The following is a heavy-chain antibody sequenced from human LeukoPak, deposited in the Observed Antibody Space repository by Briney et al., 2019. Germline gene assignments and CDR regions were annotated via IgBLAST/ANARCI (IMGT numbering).Heavy chain of an antibody. D-gene: IGHD6-19*01. J-gene: IGHJ4*02. CDR2: INHSGST. CDR3: ASALRSGWQGLFDY. Sequence: SETLSLTCAVYGGSFSGYYWSWIRQPPGKGLEWIGEINHSGSTNYNPSLKSRVTISVDTSKNQFSLKLSSATAADTAVYYCASALRSGWQGLFDYWGQGTLVTVSS. V-gene: IGHV4-34*01. CDR1: GGSFSGYY.